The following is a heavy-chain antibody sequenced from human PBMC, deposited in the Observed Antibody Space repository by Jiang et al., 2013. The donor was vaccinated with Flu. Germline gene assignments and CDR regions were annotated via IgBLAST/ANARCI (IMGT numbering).Heavy chain of an antibody. Sequence: LLKPSETLSLTCAVYGGSFSGYYWSWIRQPPGKGLEWIGEINHSGSTNYNPSLKSRVTISVDTSKNQFSLKLSSVTAADTAVYYCARGASPTIAVAGSRFDYWGQGTLVTVSS. J-gene: IGHJ4*02. D-gene: IGHD6-19*01. CDR3: ARGASPTIAVAGSRFDY. CDR1: GGSFSGYY. CDR2: INHSGST. V-gene: IGHV4-34*01.